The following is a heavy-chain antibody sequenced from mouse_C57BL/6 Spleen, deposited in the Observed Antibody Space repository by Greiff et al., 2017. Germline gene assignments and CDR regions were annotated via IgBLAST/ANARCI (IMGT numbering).Heavy chain of an antibody. D-gene: IGHD3-2*02. J-gene: IGHJ3*01. CDR3: ARSRDSSGYAWFAY. Sequence: VQLQESGTELVKPGASVKLSCKASGYTFTSYWMHWVKQRLGQGLEWIGNINPSNGGTNYNEKFKSKATLTVDKSSSTAYMQLSSLTSEDSAVYYCARSRDSSGYAWFAYWGQGTLVTVSA. CDR2: INPSNGGT. V-gene: IGHV1-53*01. CDR1: GYTFTSYW.